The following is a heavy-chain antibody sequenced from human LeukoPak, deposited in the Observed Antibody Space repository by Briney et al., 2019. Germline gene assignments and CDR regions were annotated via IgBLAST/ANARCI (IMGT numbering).Heavy chain of an antibody. CDR2: INPNSGGT. Sequence: ASVKVSCKASGYTFTGYYMHWVRQAPGQGLESMGWINPNSGGTNYAQKFQGRVTMTRDTSISTAYMELSRLRSDDTAVYYCARAVGGSSGYGDFDYWGQGTLVTVSS. J-gene: IGHJ4*02. CDR1: GYTFTGYY. CDR3: ARAVGGSSGYGDFDY. D-gene: IGHD3-22*01. V-gene: IGHV1-2*02.